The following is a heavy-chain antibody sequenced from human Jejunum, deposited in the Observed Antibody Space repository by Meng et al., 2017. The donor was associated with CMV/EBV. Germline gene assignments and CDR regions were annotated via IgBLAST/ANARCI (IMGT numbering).Heavy chain of an antibody. CDR1: YV. Sequence: YVRQWHRQSPGKGLVWVSRSNYDGTVTNYADSVKGRFTISRDNGRNTLYLQMDSLRAEDTAVYYCARGAYYSDSPDYQNPDAFDIWGQGTMVTVSS. D-gene: IGHD3-22*01. J-gene: IGHJ3*02. CDR3: ARGAYYSDSPDYQNPDAFDI. V-gene: IGHV3-74*01. CDR2: SNYDGTVT.